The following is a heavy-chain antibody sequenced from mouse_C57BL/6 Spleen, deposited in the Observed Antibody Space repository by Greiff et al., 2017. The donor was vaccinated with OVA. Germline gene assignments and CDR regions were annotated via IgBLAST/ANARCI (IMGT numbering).Heavy chain of an antibody. CDR3: TRIYYYGSRHWYFDV. J-gene: IGHJ1*03. V-gene: IGHV5-9-1*02. CDR2: ISSGGDYI. Sequence: DVMLVESGEGLVKPGGSLKLSCAASGFTFSSYAMSWVRQTPEKRLEWVAYISSGGDYIYYADTVKGRFTISRDNARNTLYLQMSSLKSEDTAMYYCTRIYYYGSRHWYFDVWGTGTTVTVSS. CDR1: GFTFSSYA. D-gene: IGHD1-1*01.